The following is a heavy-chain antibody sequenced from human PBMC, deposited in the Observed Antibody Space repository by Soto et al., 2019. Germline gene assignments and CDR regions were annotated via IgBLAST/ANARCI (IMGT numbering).Heavy chain of an antibody. D-gene: IGHD3-10*01. V-gene: IGHV1-8*01. J-gene: IGHJ3*02. Sequence: QVQLVQSGAEVKKPGASVKVSCQASGYTFTSYDINWVRQTSGQGLEWMGWMNPNSGNTGYAQKFQDRVTMTRSTSITTAYMELGRLRSEDTAVYYCAKRRGYDSGGKDAFDIWGQGTVVTVSS. CDR3: AKRRGYDSGGKDAFDI. CDR2: MNPNSGNT. CDR1: GYTFTSYD.